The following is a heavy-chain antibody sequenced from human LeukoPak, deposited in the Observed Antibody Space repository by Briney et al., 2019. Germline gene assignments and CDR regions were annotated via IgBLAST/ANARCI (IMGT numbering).Heavy chain of an antibody. D-gene: IGHD3-22*01. V-gene: IGHV3-7*03. CDR2: IKQDGTEK. CDR1: GFTFTTYW. J-gene: IGHJ4*02. CDR3: AKAFPMIVVVDY. Sequence: GGSLRLSCAASGFTFTTYWMSWVRQAPGKGLEWVANIKQDGTEKYYVDSVKGRFTISRDNAKNSLYLQMNSLRAEDTAVYYCAKAFPMIVVVDYWGQGTLVTVSS.